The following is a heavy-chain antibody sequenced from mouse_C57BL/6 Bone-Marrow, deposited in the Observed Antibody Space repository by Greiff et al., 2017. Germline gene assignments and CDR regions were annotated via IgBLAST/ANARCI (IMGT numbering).Heavy chain of an antibody. CDR2: IYPTSGRT. CDR1: GYPFTSYW. Sequence: QFQLQQPGAELVKPGASVKMSCKASGYPFTSYWITWVKQRPGQGLEWIGDIYPTSGRTNYKEKFKSKAILTVDTSSNTAYMQLSSLTSEDSAVFYCARSGPLGRSFDYWGQGTTLTVSS. J-gene: IGHJ2*01. CDR3: ARSGPLGRSFDY. V-gene: IGHV1-55*01. D-gene: IGHD4-1*01.